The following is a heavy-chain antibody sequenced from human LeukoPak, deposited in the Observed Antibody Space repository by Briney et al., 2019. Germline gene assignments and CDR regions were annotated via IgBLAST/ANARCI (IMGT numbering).Heavy chain of an antibody. Sequence: GASVKVSCKASGYTFTGYYMHWVRQAPGQGLEWMGWINPNSGGTNYAQKFQGRVTMTRDTSISTAYMELSRLRSDDTAVYYCARIYYDSSGYYFPRAGGFDYWGQGTLVTVSS. CDR1: GYTFTGYY. CDR3: ARIYYDSSGYYFPRAGGFDY. CDR2: INPNSGGT. J-gene: IGHJ4*02. D-gene: IGHD3-22*01. V-gene: IGHV1-2*02.